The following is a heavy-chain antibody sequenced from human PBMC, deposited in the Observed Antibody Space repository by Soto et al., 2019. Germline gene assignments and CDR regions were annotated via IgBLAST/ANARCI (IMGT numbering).Heavy chain of an antibody. CDR3: ARGGIQLWLQSRVDY. Sequence: QVQLVESGGGVVQPGRSLRLSCAASGFTFSSYAMHWVRQAPGKGLEWVAVISYDGSNKYYADSVKGRFTISRDNSKNTLYLQMNSLRAEDTAVYYCARGGIQLWLQSRVDYWGQGTLVTVSS. J-gene: IGHJ4*02. D-gene: IGHD5-18*01. V-gene: IGHV3-30-3*01. CDR1: GFTFSSYA. CDR2: ISYDGSNK.